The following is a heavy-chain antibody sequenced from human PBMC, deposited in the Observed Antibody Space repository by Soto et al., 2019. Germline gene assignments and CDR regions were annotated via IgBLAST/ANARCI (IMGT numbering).Heavy chain of an antibody. J-gene: IGHJ4*02. D-gene: IGHD1-1*01. V-gene: IGHV1-69*04. CDR1: GGTFSSYI. CDR2: IIPILGIA. CDR3: ARDLELERTPADPTFDY. Sequence: ASVKVSCKASGGTFSSYIISWVRQAPGQGLEWMGRIIPILGIANYAQKFQGRVTITADKSTSTAYMELSSLRSEDTAVYYCARDLELERTPADPTFDYWGQGTLVTVSS.